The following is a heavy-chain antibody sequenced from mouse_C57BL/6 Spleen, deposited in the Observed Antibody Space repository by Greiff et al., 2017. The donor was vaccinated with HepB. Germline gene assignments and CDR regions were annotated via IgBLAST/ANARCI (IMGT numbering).Heavy chain of an antibody. CDR2: INPSSGYT. V-gene: IGHV1-4*01. CDR1: GYTFTSYT. J-gene: IGHJ2*01. D-gene: IGHD2-5*01. CDR3: ARGPYYSNPYFDY. Sequence: QVHVKQSGAELARPGASVKMSCKASGYTFTSYTMHWVKQRPGQGLEWIGYINPSSGYTKYNQKFKDKATLTADKSSSTAYMQLSSLTSEDSAVYYCARGPYYSNPYFDYWGQGTTLTVSS.